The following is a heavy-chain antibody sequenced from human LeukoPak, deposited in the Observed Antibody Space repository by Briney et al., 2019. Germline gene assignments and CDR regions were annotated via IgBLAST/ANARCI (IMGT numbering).Heavy chain of an antibody. CDR2: INPNSGGT. Sequence: ASVKVSCKASGYTFTGYYMHWVRQAPGQGLEWMGWINPNSGGTNYAQKFQGRVTMTRDTSISTAYMELSRLRSDDTAVYYCARVHSKSVSSSSRRWFDPGGQGTLVSVSS. CDR1: GYTFTGYY. J-gene: IGHJ5*02. CDR3: ARVHSKSVSSSSRRWFDP. V-gene: IGHV1-2*02. D-gene: IGHD6-6*01.